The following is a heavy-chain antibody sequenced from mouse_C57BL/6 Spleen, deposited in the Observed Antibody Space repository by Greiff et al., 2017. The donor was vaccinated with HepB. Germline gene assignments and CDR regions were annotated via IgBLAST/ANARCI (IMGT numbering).Heavy chain of an antibody. CDR2: INPSSGYT. CDR1: GYTFTSYT. CDR3: ARHLFITTVVVDY. D-gene: IGHD1-1*01. Sequence: QVHVKQSGAELARPGASVKMSCKASGYTFTSYTMHWVKQRPGQGLEWIGYINPSSGYTKYNQKFKDKATLTADKSSSTAYMQLSSLTSEDSAVYYCARHLFITTVVVDYWGQGTTLTVSS. J-gene: IGHJ2*01. V-gene: IGHV1-4*01.